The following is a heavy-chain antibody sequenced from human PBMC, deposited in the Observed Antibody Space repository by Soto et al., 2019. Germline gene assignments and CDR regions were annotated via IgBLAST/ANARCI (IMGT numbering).Heavy chain of an antibody. CDR2: IKSDGSSI. D-gene: IGHD6-13*01. J-gene: IGHJ2*01. CDR3: AREAGLHVSWYFDL. Sequence: PGGSLRLSCAASGLTFSTYWMHWVRQAPGEGLVWVSRIKSDGSSISYADSVKGRFTISRDNARNTLSLQMNSLRAEDTAVYYCAREAGLHVSWYFDLWGRGTLVTVSS. V-gene: IGHV3-74*01. CDR1: GLTFSTYW.